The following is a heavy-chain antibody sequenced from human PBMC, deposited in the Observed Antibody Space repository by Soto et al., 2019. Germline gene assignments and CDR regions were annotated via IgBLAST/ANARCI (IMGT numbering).Heavy chain of an antibody. Sequence: PPDTLAHTCTLSGGFVSNDNFYWSWLRQPVGMGLEWIGYVHSSGITNYNPSLKRRVTISVDTSRNQFSLRLSSVTAADTAVYYCARGLTMGQLPSHFDHWGQGTLVTVSS. V-gene: IGHV4-61*01. J-gene: IGHJ5*02. CDR3: ARGLTMGQLPSHFDH. CDR1: GGFVSNDNFY. D-gene: IGHD3-16*01. CDR2: VHSSGIT.